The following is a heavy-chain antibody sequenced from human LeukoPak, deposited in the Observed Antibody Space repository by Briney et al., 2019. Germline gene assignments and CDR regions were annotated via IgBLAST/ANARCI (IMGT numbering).Heavy chain of an antibody. V-gene: IGHV3-33*01. J-gene: IGHJ4*02. CDR1: GFTFRSHG. CDR2: IWYDGSNA. Sequence: GGSLRLSCAASGFTFRSHGMHWVRQAPGKGLEWVAIIWYDGSNAYYADSVKGRFTISRDNPKNTLYLQMYSLRAEDTAVYYCARDRGEDYFDYWGQGTLVTVSS. CDR3: ARDRGEDYFDY.